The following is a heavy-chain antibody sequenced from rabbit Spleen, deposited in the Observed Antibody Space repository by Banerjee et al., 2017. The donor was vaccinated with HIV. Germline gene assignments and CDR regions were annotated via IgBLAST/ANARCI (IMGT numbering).Heavy chain of an antibody. CDR2: IYAGSGST. CDR1: GFSFSSSYW. CDR3: ARDLVGVIGWNFYL. Sequence: QEQLEESGGDLVKPEGSLTLTCTASGFSFSSSYWICWVRQAPGKGLEWIACIYAGSGSTYYASWAKGRFTISKTSSTTVTLQMTSLTAADTATYFCARDLVGVIGWNFYLWGPGTLVTVS. V-gene: IGHV1S45*01. J-gene: IGHJ4*01. D-gene: IGHD1-1*01.